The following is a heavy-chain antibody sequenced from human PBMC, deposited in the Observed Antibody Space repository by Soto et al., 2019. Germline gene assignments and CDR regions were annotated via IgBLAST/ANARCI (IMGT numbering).Heavy chain of an antibody. V-gene: IGHV4-4*07. D-gene: IGHD3-22*01. J-gene: IGHJ6*02. Sequence: SETLSLTCTVSGGSISSYYWSWIRQPAGKGLEWIGRIYTSGSTNYNPSLKSRVTMSVDTSKNQFSLKLSSVTAADTAVYYCARALSVSYYDSSGYAKGKGYYYYYGMDVWGQGTTVTVSS. CDR1: GGSISSYY. CDR2: IYTSGST. CDR3: ARALSVSYYDSSGYAKGKGYYYYYGMDV.